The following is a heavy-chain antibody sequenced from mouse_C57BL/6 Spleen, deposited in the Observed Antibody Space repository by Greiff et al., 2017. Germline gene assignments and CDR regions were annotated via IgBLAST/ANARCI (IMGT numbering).Heavy chain of an antibody. CDR1: GFTFSDYG. Sequence: EVQRVESGGGLVKPGGSLKLSCAASGFTFSDYGMHWVRQAPEQGLEWVAYISSGSSTIYYADTVKGRFTISRDNAKNTLFLQMNSLRSEDTAMYYCARRGYGSSLGYAIDYWGQGTSVTVSS. CDR3: ARRGYGSSLGYAIDY. J-gene: IGHJ4*01. V-gene: IGHV5-17*01. D-gene: IGHD1-1*01. CDR2: ISSGSSTI.